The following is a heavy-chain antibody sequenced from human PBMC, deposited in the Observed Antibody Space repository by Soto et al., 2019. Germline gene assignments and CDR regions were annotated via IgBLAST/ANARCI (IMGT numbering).Heavy chain of an antibody. V-gene: IGHV4-34*01. CDR1: GGSFSGYY. J-gene: IGHJ4*02. CDR3: ARGRLGGAAN. Sequence: QVQLQQWGAGLSKPSETLSLTCAVYGGSFSGYYWSWIRQPPGKGLEWIGEIAHSGGTNYNPSLKSRVTISVDTSKDQFSRKLSSVTAADTAVYYCARGRLGGAANWGQGTLVTVSS. CDR2: IAHSGGT. D-gene: IGHD3-16*01.